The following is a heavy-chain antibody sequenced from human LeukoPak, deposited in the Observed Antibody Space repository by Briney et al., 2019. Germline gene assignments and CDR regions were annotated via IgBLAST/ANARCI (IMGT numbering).Heavy chain of an antibody. CDR3: ARGRDYGDYRTSFDY. Sequence: ASVKVSCKASGGTFSSYAISWVRQAPGQGLYWMGGIILIFGTANYAQKFQGRVTITTDESTSTAYMELSSLRSEDTAVYYWARGRDYGDYRTSFDYWGQGTLVTVSS. D-gene: IGHD4-17*01. CDR1: GGTFSSYA. J-gene: IGHJ4*02. CDR2: IILIFGTA. V-gene: IGHV1-69*05.